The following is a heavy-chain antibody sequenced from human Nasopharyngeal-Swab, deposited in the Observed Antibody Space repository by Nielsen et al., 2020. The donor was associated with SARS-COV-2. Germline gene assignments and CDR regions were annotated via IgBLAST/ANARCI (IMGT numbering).Heavy chain of an antibody. D-gene: IGHD1-14*01. CDR1: GGSITSGGYY. J-gene: IGHJ6*04. Sequence: LSLTCTVSGGSITSGGYYWSWIRQHPGKGLEWIGFIYYSGSTSYNPSLKSRITISVDTSTNQFSLKLSSVTAADTAVYYCARVRDNGGADVWGKGTTVTVSS. CDR2: IYYSGST. V-gene: IGHV4-31*03. CDR3: ARVRDNGGADV.